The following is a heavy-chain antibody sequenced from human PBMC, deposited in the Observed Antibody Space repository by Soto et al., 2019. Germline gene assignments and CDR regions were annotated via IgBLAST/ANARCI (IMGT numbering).Heavy chain of an antibody. D-gene: IGHD1-26*01. CDR3: ARVRSRGSYSRGNYFDY. Sequence: SLRLSCAASGFTFSSYAMHWVRQAPGKGLEWVAVISYDGSNKYYADSVKGRFTISRDNSKNTLYLQMNSLRAEDTAVYYCARVRSRGSYSRGNYFDYWGQGTLVTVSS. CDR1: GFTFSSYA. V-gene: IGHV3-30-3*01. CDR2: ISYDGSNK. J-gene: IGHJ4*02.